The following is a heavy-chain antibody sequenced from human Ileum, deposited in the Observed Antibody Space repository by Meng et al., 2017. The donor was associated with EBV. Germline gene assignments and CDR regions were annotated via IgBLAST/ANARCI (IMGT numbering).Heavy chain of an antibody. CDR2: MSDSGIT. J-gene: IGHJ4*02. Sequence: VQPRESGPGLVNPSGTLSLTFAVSGGSISVINWWSWVRQSPEKGLEWIGEMSDSGITHYNPSLKSRVTISADKSNNQFSLKLTSVTSADTAVYFCAKNGEKYFEYWGQGTLVTVSS. V-gene: IGHV4-4*02. CDR1: GGSISVINW. CDR3: AKNGEKYFEY.